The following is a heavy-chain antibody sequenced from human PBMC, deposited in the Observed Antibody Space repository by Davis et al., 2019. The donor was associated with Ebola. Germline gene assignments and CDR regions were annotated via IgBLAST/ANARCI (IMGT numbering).Heavy chain of an antibody. CDR1: GYTFIGYY. CDR2: INPNDGRT. CDR3: ARTSIVGTTTTASDI. V-gene: IGHV1-46*01. J-gene: IGHJ3*02. Sequence: ASVQVSCKASGYTFIGYYMHWVRQAPGQGLEWMGMINPNDGRTIYAQKFQGRVTVTRDTSTTTVYMDLRSLRSDDTAVYFCARTSIVGTTTTASDIWGQGTLVTVSS. D-gene: IGHD1-26*01.